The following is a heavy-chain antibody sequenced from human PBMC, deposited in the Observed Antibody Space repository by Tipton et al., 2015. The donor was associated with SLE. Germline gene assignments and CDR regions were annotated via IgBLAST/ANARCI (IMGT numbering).Heavy chain of an antibody. J-gene: IGHJ4*02. CDR1: GGSFSGYY. Sequence: TLSLTCAVYGGSFSGYYWSWIRQPPGKGLEWIGEINHSGSTNYNPSLKIRVTISVDTSKNQFFLKLSSVTAADTAVYYCARHEDRGYSYGSSFDYWGQGTLVTVSS. CDR2: INHSGST. V-gene: IGHV4-34*01. CDR3: ARHEDRGYSYGSSFDY. D-gene: IGHD5-18*01.